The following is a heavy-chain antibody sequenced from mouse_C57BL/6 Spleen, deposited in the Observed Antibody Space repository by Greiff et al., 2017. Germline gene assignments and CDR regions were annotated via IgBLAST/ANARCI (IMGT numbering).Heavy chain of an antibody. J-gene: IGHJ2*01. CDR2: IDPSDSYT. Sequence: VQLQQPGAELVRPGTSVKLSCKASGYTFTSYWMHWVKQRPGQGLEWIGVIDPSDSYTNYNQKFKGKATLTVDTSSSTAYMQLSSLTSEDSAVYYCARTTTVVATNYFDYWGQGTTLTVSS. V-gene: IGHV1-59*01. CDR3: ARTTTVVATNYFDY. D-gene: IGHD1-1*01. CDR1: GYTFTSYW.